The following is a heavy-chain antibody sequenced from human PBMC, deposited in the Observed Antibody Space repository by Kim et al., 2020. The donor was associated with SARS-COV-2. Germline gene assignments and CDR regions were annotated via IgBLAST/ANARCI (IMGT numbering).Heavy chain of an antibody. CDR1: GYSISSGYY. CDR3: ARDSPTTLNWFYP. CDR2: IYHSGST. Sequence: SETLSLTCTVSGYSISSGYYWGWIRQPPGKGLEWIGSIYHSGSTYYNPSLKSRVTISVDTSKNQFSLKLSSVTAADTAVYYCARDSPTTLNWFYPWGQGTLVTVSS. D-gene: IGHD5-12*01. V-gene: IGHV4-38-2*02. J-gene: IGHJ5*02.